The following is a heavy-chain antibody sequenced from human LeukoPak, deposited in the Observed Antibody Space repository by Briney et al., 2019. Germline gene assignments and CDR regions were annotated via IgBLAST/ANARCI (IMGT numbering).Heavy chain of an antibody. Sequence: GASVKVSCKASGYTFTGHYMHWVRQAPGQGLEWLGWINPNSGGTNYAQKFQGRVSMTGDTSISTSYMELSRLSSDDTAVYYCARDKSWDYWGQGTLVTVSS. V-gene: IGHV1-2*02. CDR2: INPNSGGT. CDR1: GYTFTGHY. CDR3: ARDKSWDY. J-gene: IGHJ4*02.